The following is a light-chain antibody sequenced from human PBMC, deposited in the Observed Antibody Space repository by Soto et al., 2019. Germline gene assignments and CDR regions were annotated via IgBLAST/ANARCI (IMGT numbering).Light chain of an antibody. CDR1: QSVKTDY. CDR2: GAS. Sequence: EIALTQSPGTLSLSPGERATLSCRASQSVKTDYLSWLQQKPGQAPRLLIYGASSRVTGIPDRFSGRGSGTDFTLIISRLEPEDFAVYYCQHYGSSPAITFGQGTRLEIK. V-gene: IGKV3-20*01. J-gene: IGKJ5*01. CDR3: QHYGSSPAIT.